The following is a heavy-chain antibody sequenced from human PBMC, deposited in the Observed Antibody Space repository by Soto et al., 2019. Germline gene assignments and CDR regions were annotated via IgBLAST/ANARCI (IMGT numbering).Heavy chain of an antibody. Sequence: VGSLRLSCISSGFTFRTYTMNWVRQAPGKGLEWVSGIRGFSPYTFYAESVKGRFTISRDNAKNSLYLQMNSLRAEDTAVYYCARDRGYDAHDYYYNARDVWGQGTTVTVSS. V-gene: IGHV3-21*01. CDR2: IRGFSPYT. CDR1: GFTFRTYT. D-gene: IGHD2-15*01. J-gene: IGHJ6*02. CDR3: ARDRGYDAHDYYYNARDV.